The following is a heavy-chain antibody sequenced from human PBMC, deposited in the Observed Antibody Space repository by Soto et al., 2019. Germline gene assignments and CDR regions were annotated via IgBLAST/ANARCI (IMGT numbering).Heavy chain of an antibody. V-gene: IGHV3-30-3*01. CDR3: ARDFKLD. J-gene: IGHJ4*02. Sequence: QVQLVESGGGVVQPGRSLRLSCAASGFTFSSYAMHWVRQAPGKGLEWVAVISYDGSNKYYADSVKGRFTTSRDNSKNTLYLQMNSLRAEDTAVYYCARDFKLDWGQGTLVTVSS. D-gene: IGHD6-13*01. CDR2: ISYDGSNK. CDR1: GFTFSSYA.